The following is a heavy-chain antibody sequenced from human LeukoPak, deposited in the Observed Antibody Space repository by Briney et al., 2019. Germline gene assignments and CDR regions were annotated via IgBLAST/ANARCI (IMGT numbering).Heavy chain of an antibody. J-gene: IGHJ4*02. D-gene: IGHD1-26*01. V-gene: IGHV3-23*01. CDR1: GFTFSSFE. CDR3: AKDRLGAMMYFDF. Sequence: GGSLRLSCAASGFTFSSFEMKWVRQAPGKGLEWVSAISGSGGSTYYADSVKGRVTISRDNSKNTLYLQVNGLRVEDTAVYYCAKDRLGAMMYFDFWGQGTLVTVSS. CDR2: ISGSGGST.